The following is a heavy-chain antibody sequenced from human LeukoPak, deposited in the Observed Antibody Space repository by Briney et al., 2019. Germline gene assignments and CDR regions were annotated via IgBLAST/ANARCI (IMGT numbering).Heavy chain of an antibody. D-gene: IGHD3-9*01. CDR1: GGSISSYY. Sequence: SETLSLTCTVSGGSISSYYWSWIRQPPGKGLEWIGYIYYSGSTNYNPSLKSRVTVSVDTSKNQFSLKLSSVTAADTAVYYCARLGRDYDILTGYYHPPLWGQGTLVTVSS. V-gene: IGHV4-59*08. CDR3: ARLGRDYDILTGYYHPPL. J-gene: IGHJ4*02. CDR2: IYYSGST.